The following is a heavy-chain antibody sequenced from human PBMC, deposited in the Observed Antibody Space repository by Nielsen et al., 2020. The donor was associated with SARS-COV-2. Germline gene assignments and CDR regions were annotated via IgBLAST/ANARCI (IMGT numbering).Heavy chain of an antibody. J-gene: IGHJ3*02. V-gene: IGHV3-48*01. CDR3: ARRSHDAFDI. Sequence: GESLKISCAASGFTFSSYSMNWVRQAPGKGLERVSYISSSSSTIYYADSVKGRFTISRDNAKNSLYLQMNSLRAEDTAVYYCARRSHDAFDIWGQGTMVTVSS. CDR2: ISSSSSTI. CDR1: GFTFSSYS.